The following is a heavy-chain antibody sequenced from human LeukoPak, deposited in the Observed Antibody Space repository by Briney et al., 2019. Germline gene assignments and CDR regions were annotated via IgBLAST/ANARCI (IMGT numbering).Heavy chain of an antibody. CDR1: GGSISSGGYY. J-gene: IGHJ5*02. D-gene: IGHD5-18*01. CDR3: ARGSPGAMVNWFDP. Sequence: PSQTLSLTCTVSGGSISSGGYYWSWIRQHPGKGLDWIGYIYYSGSTYYNPSLKSRVTISVDTSKNQFSLKLSSVTAADTAVYYCARGSPGAMVNWFDPWGQGTLVTVSS. V-gene: IGHV4-31*03. CDR2: IYYSGST.